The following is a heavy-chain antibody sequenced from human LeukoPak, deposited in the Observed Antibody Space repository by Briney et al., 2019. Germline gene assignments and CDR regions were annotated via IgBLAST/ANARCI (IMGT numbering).Heavy chain of an antibody. D-gene: IGHD6-13*01. CDR2: IKQDGSEK. V-gene: IGHV3-7*03. CDR1: GFIFKDFW. CDR3: AKDAQPRSRWFDP. J-gene: IGHJ5*02. Sequence: PGGSLRLSCAASGFIFKDFWMIWVRQAPGKGLEWVANIKQDGSEKHYVDSVKGRFTISRDNAKNSLYLQMNTLRAEDTAMYYCAKDAQPRSRWFDPWGQGTLVTVSS.